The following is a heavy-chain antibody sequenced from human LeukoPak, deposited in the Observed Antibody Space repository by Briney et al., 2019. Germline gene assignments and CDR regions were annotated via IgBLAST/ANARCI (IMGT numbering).Heavy chain of an antibody. CDR2: ISYDGSNK. J-gene: IGHJ3*02. D-gene: IGHD1-26*01. Sequence: GGSLRLSCAASGFTFSSYAMHWVRQAPGKGLEWVAVISYDGSNKYYADSVKGRFTISRDNSKNTLYLQMNSLRAEDTAVYYCARETPSYDAFDIWGQGTMVTVSS. V-gene: IGHV3-30-3*01. CDR3: ARETPSYDAFDI. CDR1: GFTFSSYA.